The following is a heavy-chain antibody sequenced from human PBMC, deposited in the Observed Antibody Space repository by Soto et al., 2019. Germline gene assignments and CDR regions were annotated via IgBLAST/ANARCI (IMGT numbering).Heavy chain of an antibody. CDR1: GFTFSSYD. D-gene: IGHD3-10*01. Sequence: GSLRLSCATSGFTFSSYDMNWARQAPGKGLEWISRINTRSSRIYYADSVRGRFTISRDNAKNSLYLQINSLTAADTAVYYCVRDNGAMDVCGQGTTVTVSS. J-gene: IGHJ6*02. CDR3: VRDNGAMDV. CDR2: INTRSSRI. V-gene: IGHV3-48*03.